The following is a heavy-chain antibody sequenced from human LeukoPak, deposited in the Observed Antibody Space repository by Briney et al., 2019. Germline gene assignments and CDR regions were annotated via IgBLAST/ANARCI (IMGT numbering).Heavy chain of an antibody. CDR2: ISSSSSTI. Sequence: PGGSLRLSCAASGFTFSSYSMSWVRQAPGKGLEWVSYISSSSSTIYYADSVKGRFTISRDNAKNSLYLQMNSLRAEDTAMYYCARDDYYGSGSYWGAFDIWGQGTMVTVSS. D-gene: IGHD3-10*01. CDR1: GFTFSSYS. V-gene: IGHV3-48*04. J-gene: IGHJ3*02. CDR3: ARDDYYGSGSYWGAFDI.